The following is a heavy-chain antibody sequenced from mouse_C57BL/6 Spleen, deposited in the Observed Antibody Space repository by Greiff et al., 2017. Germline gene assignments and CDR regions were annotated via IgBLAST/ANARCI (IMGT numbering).Heavy chain of an antibody. CDR3: ARGAVVARGAMDY. V-gene: IGHV5-16*01. CDR2: INYDGSST. J-gene: IGHJ4*01. Sequence: EVKLVESEGGLVQPGSSMKLSCTASGFTFSDYYMAWVRQVPDKGLEWVANINYDGSSTYYLDSLKSRFIISRDNAKNILYLQMSSLKSEDTATYYCARGAVVARGAMDYWGQGTSVTVSS. D-gene: IGHD1-1*01. CDR1: GFTFSDYY.